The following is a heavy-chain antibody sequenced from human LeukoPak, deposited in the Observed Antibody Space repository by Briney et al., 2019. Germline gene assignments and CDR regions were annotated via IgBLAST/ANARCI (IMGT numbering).Heavy chain of an antibody. D-gene: IGHD1-14*01. CDR3: ARNTSPGGYFDL. V-gene: IGHV4-38-2*02. CDR1: GYSISTGYY. J-gene: IGHJ2*01. CDR2: IYYSGST. Sequence: SETLSLTCTVSGYSISTGYYWDWIRQPPGKGLEWIGSIYYSGSTYYNPSLKSRVTISVDTSKNQFSLKLNSVTAADTAVYYCARNTSPGGYFDLWGRGTLITVSS.